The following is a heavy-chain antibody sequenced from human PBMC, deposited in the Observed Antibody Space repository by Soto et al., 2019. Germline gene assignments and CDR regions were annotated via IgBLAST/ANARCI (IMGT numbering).Heavy chain of an antibody. CDR2: IYHSGTT. Sequence: PSETLSLTCAVSSFSISRGYYWGWVRQPPGKGLEWIGSIYHSGTTNYSPSLKSRVTISIDTSKNQFSLTLRSVTAADAAAYYCARGATVSQYDYWGQGTLVTVSS. D-gene: IGHD4-17*01. CDR3: ARGATVSQYDY. CDR1: SFSISRGYY. J-gene: IGHJ4*02. V-gene: IGHV4-38-2*01.